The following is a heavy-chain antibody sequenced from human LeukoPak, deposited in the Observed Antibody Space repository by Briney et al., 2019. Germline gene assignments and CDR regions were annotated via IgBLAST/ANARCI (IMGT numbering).Heavy chain of an antibody. CDR3: TRDSGTYNWLDP. V-gene: IGHV3-7*04. J-gene: IGHJ5*02. D-gene: IGHD1-26*01. CDR2: IKSDGSEE. CDR1: GFTFNRYW. Sequence: GGSLRLSCAASGFTFNRYWMSWVRQAPGKGLEWVAQIKSDGSEEYYADSVRGRFTISRDNAKSSLYLQMNSLKTEDTALYYCTRDSGTYNWLDPWGQGTLVTVSS.